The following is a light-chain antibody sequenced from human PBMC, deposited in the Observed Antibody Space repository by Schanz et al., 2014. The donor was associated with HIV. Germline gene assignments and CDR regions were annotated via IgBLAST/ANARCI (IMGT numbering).Light chain of an antibody. CDR1: SSNIGSNT. CDR2: GNN. Sequence: QSVLTQPPSASGTPGQRVAISCSGSSSNIGSNTVNWYQHLPGTAPKLLIYGNNQRPSGVPDRFSGSESGTSASLAISGLQSEDEADYYCAAWDDSLKGPLFGGGTKVTVL. J-gene: IGLJ2*01. CDR3: AAWDDSLKGPL. V-gene: IGLV1-44*01.